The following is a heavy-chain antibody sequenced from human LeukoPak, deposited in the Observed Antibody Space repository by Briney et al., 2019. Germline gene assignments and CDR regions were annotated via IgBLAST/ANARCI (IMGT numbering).Heavy chain of an antibody. J-gene: IGHJ4*02. CDR2: IYYRGST. CDR3: AKERDKQQLVYDY. CDR1: GDSMNGYY. V-gene: IGHV4-59*12. Sequence: SETLSLTCIVSGDSMNGYYWSWMRQSPGKGLEWLGHIYYRGSTYYNPSLKSRVTISVDTSKNQFSLKLSSVTAADTAVYYCAKERDKQQLVYDYWGQGTLVTVSS. D-gene: IGHD6-13*01.